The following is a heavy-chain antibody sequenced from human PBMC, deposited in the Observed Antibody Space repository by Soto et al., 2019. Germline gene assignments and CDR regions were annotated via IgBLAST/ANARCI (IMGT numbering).Heavy chain of an antibody. CDR1: GFTVSSNY. CDR3: ARGQASFPGIAVAGTTRCAFDI. D-gene: IGHD6-19*01. CDR2: IYSGGST. J-gene: IGHJ3*02. V-gene: IGHV3-66*01. Sequence: PGGSLRLSCAASGFTVSSNYMSWVRQAPGKGLEWVSVIYSGGSTYYADSVKGRFTISRDNSKNTLYLQMNSLRAEDTAVYYCARGQASFPGIAVAGTTRCAFDIWGQGTMVTVSS.